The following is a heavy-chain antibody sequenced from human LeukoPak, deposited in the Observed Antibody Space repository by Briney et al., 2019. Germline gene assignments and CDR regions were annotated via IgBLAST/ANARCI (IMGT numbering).Heavy chain of an antibody. CDR1: GGSISSGSNY. CDR3: VREEDGVVDDAFDV. V-gene: IGHV4-61*10. J-gene: IGHJ3*01. D-gene: IGHD2-8*01. CDR2: IHHTGTT. Sequence: PSETLSLTCTVSGGSISSGSNYWSWIRQPAGKGLEWIGFIHHTGTTISNPSLKSRVTISADTSKNQFSLKLRSVTAADTAVYFCVREEDGVVDDAFDVWGPGTMVTVSS.